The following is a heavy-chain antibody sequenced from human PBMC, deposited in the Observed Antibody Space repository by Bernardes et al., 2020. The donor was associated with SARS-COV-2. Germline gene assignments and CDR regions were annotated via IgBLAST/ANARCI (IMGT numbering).Heavy chain of an antibody. CDR3: AKGVDSSTWLEYFQE. CDR1: GFTFSSYA. J-gene: IGHJ1*01. V-gene: IGHV3-23*01. D-gene: IGHD6-13*01. CDR2: ISGSGGST. Sequence: GGSLRLSCAASGFTFSSYAMSWVRQAPGKGLEWVSAISGSGGSTLYADSVQGRFTISRDNSKTTLFLQMNSLRANDTAVYYCAKGVDSSTWLEYFQEWGQGTMVTVSS.